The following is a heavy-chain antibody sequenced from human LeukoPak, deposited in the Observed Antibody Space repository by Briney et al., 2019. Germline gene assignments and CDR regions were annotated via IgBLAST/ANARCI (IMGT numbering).Heavy chain of an antibody. V-gene: IGHV4-59*07. D-gene: IGHD2-21*01. Sequence: SDTLSLTCSVSGGSISSNYWSWIRQPPGKGLEWIGYIYYRGSTNYNPSLKSRVTISVDTSKNQFSLKLSSVTAADTAVYYCASYSYYMDVWGKGTTVTVSS. CDR2: IYYRGST. CDR1: GGSISSNY. CDR3: ASYSYYMDV. J-gene: IGHJ6*03.